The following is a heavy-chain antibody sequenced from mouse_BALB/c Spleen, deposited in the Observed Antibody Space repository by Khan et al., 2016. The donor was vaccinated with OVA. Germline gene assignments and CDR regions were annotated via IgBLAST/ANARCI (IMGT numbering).Heavy chain of an antibody. V-gene: IGHV2-9*02. CDR3: ARYYGRYGGYFDV. J-gene: IGHJ1*01. CDR2: IWTGGRT. D-gene: IGHD1-1*02. Sequence: QVQLKESGPGLVAPSQSLSITCTVSGFSLTSYGVHWVRQPPGKGLEWLGVIWTGGRTNYNSALMSRLSISKDNSKSQVFLKMNSLQTDDTAMDYSARYYGRYGGYFDVWGAGTTVTVSS. CDR1: GFSLTSYG.